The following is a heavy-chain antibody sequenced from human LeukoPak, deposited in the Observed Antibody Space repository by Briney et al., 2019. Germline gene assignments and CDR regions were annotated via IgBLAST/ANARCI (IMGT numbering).Heavy chain of an antibody. J-gene: IGHJ4*02. V-gene: IGHV1-8*01. D-gene: IGHD6-13*01. CDR3: ARSNYRTYPQQPYYFDY. Sequence: ASVKVSCKASGYTFTSYDINWVRQATGQGLEWMGWMNPNSGNTGYAQKFQGRVTMTRNTSISTAYMELSSLRSEDTAVYYCARSNYRTYPQQPYYFDYWGQGTLVTVSS. CDR1: GYTFTSYD. CDR2: MNPNSGNT.